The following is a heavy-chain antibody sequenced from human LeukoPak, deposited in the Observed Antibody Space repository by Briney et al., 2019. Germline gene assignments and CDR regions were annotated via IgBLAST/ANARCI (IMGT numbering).Heavy chain of an antibody. Sequence: SETLSLTCTVSGYSISSGYYWGWIRQPPGKGLEWIGSIYHSGSTYYNPSLKSRVTISVDTSKNQFSLKLSSVTAADTAVYYCARESGDRIYYFDYWGQGTLDTVSS. J-gene: IGHJ4*02. D-gene: IGHD4-17*01. V-gene: IGHV4-38-2*02. CDR2: IYHSGST. CDR1: GYSISSGYY. CDR3: ARESGDRIYYFDY.